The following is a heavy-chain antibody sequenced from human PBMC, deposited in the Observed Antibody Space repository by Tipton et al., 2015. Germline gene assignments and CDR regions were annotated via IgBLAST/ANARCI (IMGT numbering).Heavy chain of an antibody. CDR2: IYYSGST. D-gene: IGHD2-15*01. J-gene: IGHJ6*02. CDR3: ARQGRRYCSGGSCLYYYFYGMDV. Sequence: LRLSCTVSGGSISSSSYYWGWIRQPPGKGLEWIASIYYSGSTYHNPSLKSRVTISVDTSKNQFSLKLRSVTAADTAVYYCARQGRRYCSGGSCLYYYFYGMDVWGQGTTVTVSS. CDR1: GGSISSSSYY. V-gene: IGHV4-39*01.